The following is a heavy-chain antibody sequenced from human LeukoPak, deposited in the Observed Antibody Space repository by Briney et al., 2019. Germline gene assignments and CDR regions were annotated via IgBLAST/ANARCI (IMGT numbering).Heavy chain of an antibody. D-gene: IGHD3-10*01. CDR1: GYSISTGYY. Sequence: SETLSLTCTVSGYSISTGYYWDWIRQPPGKGLEWIGTFYHGGSTYYNPSLKGRVTISVDTSKNQFSLKLSSVTAADTAVYYCARARYYYGSGSYTVFWFDPWGQGTLVTVSS. CDR2: FYHGGST. J-gene: IGHJ5*02. V-gene: IGHV4-38-2*02. CDR3: ARARYYYGSGSYTVFWFDP.